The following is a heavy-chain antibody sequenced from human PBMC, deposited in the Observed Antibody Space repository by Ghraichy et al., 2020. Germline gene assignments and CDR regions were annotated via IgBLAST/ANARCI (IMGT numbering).Heavy chain of an antibody. CDR2: ISGDTGEI. J-gene: IGHJ5*01. CDR1: GYIFTSYG. Sequence: ASVKVSCKTSGYIFTSYGCIWVRQAPGQGLEYMGWISGDTGEINYAQKFQGRVSMATETSTSTCHMELSSLTFDDAAIYFCARGPGTSVGGVFDSWGQGVPVTVSS. V-gene: IGHV1-18*04. CDR3: ARGPGTSVGGVFDS. D-gene: IGHD3-16*01.